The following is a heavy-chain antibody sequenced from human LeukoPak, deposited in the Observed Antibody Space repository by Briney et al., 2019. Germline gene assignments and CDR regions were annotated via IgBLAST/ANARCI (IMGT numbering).Heavy chain of an antibody. D-gene: IGHD1-1*01. V-gene: IGHV1-69*04. Sequence: SVKVSCKASGGTFSSYAISWVRQAPGQGLEWMGRIIPILGIANYAQKFQGRVTITADKSTSTAYMEQSSLRSEDTAVYYCARRNWNDAYQTGGMDVWGQGTTVTVSS. CDR2: IIPILGIA. CDR3: ARRNWNDAYQTGGMDV. J-gene: IGHJ6*02. CDR1: GGTFSSYA.